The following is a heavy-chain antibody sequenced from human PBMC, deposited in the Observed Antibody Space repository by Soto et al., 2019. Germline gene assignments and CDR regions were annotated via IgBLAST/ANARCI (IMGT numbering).Heavy chain of an antibody. J-gene: IGHJ6*02. Sequence: QVQLVQSGAEVKNPGSSVKVSCKASGGTLSDYAVSWVRQARGQGPEWIGGIMPTVDSAKYAQKFQGSLTITADEWTRTANLELSSLASDDTAIYYCAVAAVREILTEQSSGMAVWGQGTTVTVSS. CDR2: IMPTVDSA. CDR3: AVAAVREILTEQSSGMAV. CDR1: GGTLSDYA. V-gene: IGHV1-69*01. D-gene: IGHD3-10*01.